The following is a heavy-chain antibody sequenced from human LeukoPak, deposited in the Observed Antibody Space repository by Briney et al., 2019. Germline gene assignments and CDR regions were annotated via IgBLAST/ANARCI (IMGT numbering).Heavy chain of an antibody. CDR2: INSGGAT. J-gene: IGHJ3*01. Sequence: GGSLRLSCAASGFTVSSSYMNWVRQAPGKGLECVSVINSGGATDYADSVKGRFTISRDNFKNTLYLQMNNLRAEDTAVYYCARDPVPEFWGQGTMVTVSS. D-gene: IGHD1-14*01. V-gene: IGHV3-53*01. CDR3: ARDPVPEF. CDR1: GFTVSSSY.